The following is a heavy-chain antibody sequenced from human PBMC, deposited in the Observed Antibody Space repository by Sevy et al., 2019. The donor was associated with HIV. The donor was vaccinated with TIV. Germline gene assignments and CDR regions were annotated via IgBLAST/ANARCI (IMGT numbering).Heavy chain of an antibody. J-gene: IGHJ6*02. CDR1: GFTFSSYE. Sequence: GGSLRLSCAASGFTFSSYEMNWVRQAPGNGLEWVSYISSSGSTIYYADSVKGRFTISRDNAKNSLYLQMNSLRAEDTAVYYCARDGRYYGSDAGPGRVYGMDVWGQWTTVTVSS. CDR2: ISSSGSTI. CDR3: ARDGRYYGSDAGPGRVYGMDV. D-gene: IGHD3-10*01. V-gene: IGHV3-48*03.